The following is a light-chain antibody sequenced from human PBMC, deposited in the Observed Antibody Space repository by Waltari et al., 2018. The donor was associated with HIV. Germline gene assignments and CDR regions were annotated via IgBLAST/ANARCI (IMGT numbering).Light chain of an antibody. J-gene: IGLJ3*02. CDR2: RDT. CDR3: QSTDSSGVYWV. CDR1: ALPKRY. V-gene: IGLV3-25*03. Sequence: SYELTQPPSVSVSPGQTARVTCSGDALPKRYAYWYQQRPGQAPVLLIFRDTERPSGIPERFSSSSSGTTGTLYIRAVQAEDEADYYCQSTDSSGVYWVFGGGTTLTVL.